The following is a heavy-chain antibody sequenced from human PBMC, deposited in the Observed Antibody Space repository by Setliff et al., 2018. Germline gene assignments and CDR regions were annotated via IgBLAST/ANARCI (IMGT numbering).Heavy chain of an antibody. CDR3: VRGSPRGLLEWFSPTFDY. D-gene: IGHD3-3*01. CDR2: IYHNGNT. J-gene: IGHJ4*02. Sequence: SETLSLTCTVSGGSVSPYFWSWIRQPPGKGLEWIGYIYHNGNTNFNPSLKSRVNISRDNSRNTLYLQMHSLRVEDTAVYFCVRGSPRGLLEWFSPTFDYWGQGALVTVSS. V-gene: IGHV4-59*02. CDR1: GGSVSPYF.